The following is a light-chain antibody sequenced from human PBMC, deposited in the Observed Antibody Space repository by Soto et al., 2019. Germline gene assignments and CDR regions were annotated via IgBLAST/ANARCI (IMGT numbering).Light chain of an antibody. J-gene: IGKJ1*01. CDR1: QSVASSY. CDR2: SAS. V-gene: IGKV3-20*01. CDR3: HHFGSLPET. Sequence: EVGLTQSPGTLSLSPGERVTLSCRASQSVASSYLAWYQQKPGRAPRLLFYSASSRATGIPDRFSGSGSGTDVTLTISRLEPEDFAVYYCHHFGSLPETFGQGTNVE.